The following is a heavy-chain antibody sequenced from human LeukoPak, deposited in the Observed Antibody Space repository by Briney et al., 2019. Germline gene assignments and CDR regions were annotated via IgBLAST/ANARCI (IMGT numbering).Heavy chain of an antibody. V-gene: IGHV4-39*01. CDR3: GRQGLGLDYWFGSYPIVPH. Sequence: PSETLSLTCTVSGGSISSSSYYWGWIRQPPGKGLEWIGSIFYTGSTHYNPSLKSRVTISVDTSKKQFSLKLISVTAADTAVYYCGRQGLGLDYWFGSYPIVPHWGQGTLVTVSS. J-gene: IGHJ4*02. CDR1: GGSISSSSYY. CDR2: IFYTGST. D-gene: IGHD3-3*01.